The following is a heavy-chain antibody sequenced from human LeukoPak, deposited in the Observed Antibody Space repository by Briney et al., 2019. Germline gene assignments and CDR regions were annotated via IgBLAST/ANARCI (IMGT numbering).Heavy chain of an antibody. Sequence: PSETLSLTCAVSGGSISSGGYSWSWIRQPPGKGLEWIGYIYHSGSNYYNPSLKSQFTISVDPSKNEFSLKLSSVTAADAAVYYCARVQGGLAYYYGSGSYWQIKNWFDPWGQGTLVTVSS. CDR2: IYHSGSN. J-gene: IGHJ5*02. V-gene: IGHV4-30-2*01. CDR3: ARVQGGLAYYYGSGSYWQIKNWFDP. CDR1: GGSISSGGYS. D-gene: IGHD3-10*01.